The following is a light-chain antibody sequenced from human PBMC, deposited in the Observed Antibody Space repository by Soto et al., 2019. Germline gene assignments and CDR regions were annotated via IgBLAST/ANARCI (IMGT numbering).Light chain of an antibody. CDR2: DAS. J-gene: IGKJ4*01. Sequence: ETVLTQSPATLSLSPGDTATLSCRASQSVGSHLTWYQQKPGQAPRLLIYDASNRATGIPARFSGSGSGTDFTLTINSLEPEDFAVYYCQQRTNWRLTFGGGTKVEIK. V-gene: IGKV3-11*01. CDR3: QQRTNWRLT. CDR1: QSVGSH.